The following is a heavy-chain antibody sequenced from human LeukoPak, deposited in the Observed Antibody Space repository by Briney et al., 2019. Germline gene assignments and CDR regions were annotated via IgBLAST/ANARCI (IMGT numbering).Heavy chain of an antibody. V-gene: IGHV4-59*01. CDR2: IYYSGST. CDR3: ARGYYYGDYDYYYYGMDV. D-gene: IGHD4-17*01. Sequence: SETLSLTCTVSGVSISSYYWGWIRQPPGKGLEWIGYIYYSGSTNYNPSLKSRVTISVDASKNQFSLKLSSVTAADTAVYYCARGYYYGDYDYYYYGMDVWGQGTTVTVSS. J-gene: IGHJ6*02. CDR1: GVSISSYY.